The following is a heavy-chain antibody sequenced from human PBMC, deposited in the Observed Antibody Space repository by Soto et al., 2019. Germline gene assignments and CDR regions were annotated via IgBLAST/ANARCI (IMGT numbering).Heavy chain of an antibody. J-gene: IGHJ4*02. CDR1: GYTFTSYG. D-gene: IGHD3-10*01. CDR3: ASPYMVRGVIIFDY. V-gene: IGHV1-18*04. CDR2: ISAYNGNT. Sequence: ASVKVSCKASGYTFTSYGISWVRQAPGQGLEWMGWISAYNGNTNYAQKLQGRVTMTTDTSTSTAYMELRSLRSDDTAVYYCASPYMVRGVIIFDYWGQGTLVTVSS.